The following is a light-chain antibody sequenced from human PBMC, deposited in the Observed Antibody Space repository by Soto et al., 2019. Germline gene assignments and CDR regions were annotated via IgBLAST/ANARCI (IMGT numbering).Light chain of an antibody. CDR3: QQYGSSPYT. Sequence: EIVLTQSPGTLSLSPGERATLSCRASQSVSSSSLAWYQQKPGQAPVLLIYGASSRATGIPDTFRGSGSGTDFTLTISRLEPEDFAVYFCQQYGSSPYTFGQGTKLEIK. CDR2: GAS. CDR1: QSVSSSS. J-gene: IGKJ2*01. V-gene: IGKV3-20*01.